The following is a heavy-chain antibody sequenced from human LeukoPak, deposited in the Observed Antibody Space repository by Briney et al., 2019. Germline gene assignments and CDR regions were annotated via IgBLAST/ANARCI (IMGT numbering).Heavy chain of an antibody. CDR1: GYSISSSYSSITTGYY. J-gene: IGHJ3*02. D-gene: IGHD6-19*01. V-gene: IGHV4-38-2*01. Sequence: SETLSLTCAVSGYSISSSYSSITTGYYWGWIRQPPGKGLEWIGSIYHSGSTYYNPALKSRVSISVDTSKNHFSLKLSSVTAADTAVYYGARQVLLQAVAGSDAFDIWGQGTMVTVSS. CDR2: IYHSGST. CDR3: ARQVLLQAVAGSDAFDI.